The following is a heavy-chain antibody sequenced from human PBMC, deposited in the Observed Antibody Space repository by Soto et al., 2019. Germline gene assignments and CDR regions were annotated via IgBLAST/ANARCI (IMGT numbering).Heavy chain of an antibody. CDR1: GFIFNAYA. CDR3: ARVASDYINSADH. V-gene: IGHV3-23*01. J-gene: IGHJ4*02. D-gene: IGHD4-4*01. Sequence: GGSLRLSCAASGFIFNAYAMTWVRQAPGKGLEWVSAIGGSGGNTYYAASVKGRFTIFRDNSKDTVDLEMNRLRVDDTAVYFCARVASDYINSADHWGQGILVTVSS. CDR2: IGGSGGNT.